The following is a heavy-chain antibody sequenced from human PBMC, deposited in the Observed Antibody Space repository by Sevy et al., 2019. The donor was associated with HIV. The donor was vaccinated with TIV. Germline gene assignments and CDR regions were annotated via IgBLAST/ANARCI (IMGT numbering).Heavy chain of an antibody. J-gene: IGHJ3*02. CDR2: ISSSGSTI. Sequence: GGSLRLSCAASGFTFSDYYMSWIRQAPGKGLEWVSYISSSGSTIYYADSLKGRFTISRDNAKNSLYLQMNSLRAEDTAVYYCARDGYCSGGSCYGHAAFDIWGQGTMVTVSS. CDR1: GFTFSDYY. V-gene: IGHV3-11*01. D-gene: IGHD2-15*01. CDR3: ARDGYCSGGSCYGHAAFDI.